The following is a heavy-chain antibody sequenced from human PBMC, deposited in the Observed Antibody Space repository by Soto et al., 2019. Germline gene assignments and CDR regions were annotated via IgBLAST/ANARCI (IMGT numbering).Heavy chain of an antibody. CDR1: GFPFSSYW. D-gene: IGHD6-13*01. J-gene: IGHJ5*02. CDR3: AREPSSWYDIAWFDP. CDR2: IKQDGSEK. V-gene: IGHV3-7*05. Sequence: GGSLRLSSAASGFPFSSYWMSWVRQAPGKGLEWVANIKQDGSEKYYVDSVKGRFTISRDNAKNSLYLQMNSLRAEDTAVYYCAREPSSWYDIAWFDPWGQGTLVTVSS.